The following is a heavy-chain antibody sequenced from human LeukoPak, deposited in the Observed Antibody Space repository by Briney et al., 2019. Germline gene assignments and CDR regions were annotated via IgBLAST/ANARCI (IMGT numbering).Heavy chain of an antibody. V-gene: IGHV4-4*07. CDR3: ARGVDTAMVSGGYNWFEP. CDR1: GDSISSYS. J-gene: IGHJ5*02. CDR2: IYTSGST. Sequence: PSETLSLTCSVSGDSISSYSWNCIRQSAGKGLEWIGRIYTSGSTNYNPSLESRVTVSLDTSRNQFSLNLTSVTAADTAVYYCARGVDTAMVSGGYNWFEPWGQGIEVLVSS. D-gene: IGHD5-18*01.